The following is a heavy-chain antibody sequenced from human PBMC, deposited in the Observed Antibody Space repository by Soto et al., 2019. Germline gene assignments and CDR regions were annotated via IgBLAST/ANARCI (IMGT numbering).Heavy chain of an antibody. Sequence: SETLSLTCAVYGGSFSGYYWSWIRQPPGKGLEWIGEINHSGSTNYNPSLKSRVTISVDTSKNQFSLKLSSVTAADTAVYYCARVRIAARLNYYYGMDVWGQGTTVTVSS. V-gene: IGHV4-34*01. CDR3: ARVRIAARLNYYYGMDV. CDR1: GGSFSGYY. CDR2: INHSGST. J-gene: IGHJ6*02. D-gene: IGHD6-6*01.